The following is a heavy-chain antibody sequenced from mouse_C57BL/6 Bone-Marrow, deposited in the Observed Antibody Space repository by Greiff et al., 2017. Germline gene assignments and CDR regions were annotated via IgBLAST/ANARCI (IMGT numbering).Heavy chain of an antibody. V-gene: IGHV1-69*01. J-gene: IGHJ3*01. D-gene: IGHD3-2*02. CDR2: IDPSDSYT. CDR3: ARRSSGFPGFAY. Sequence: QVQLQQPGAELVMPGASVKLSCKASGYTFTSYWMHWVKQRPGQGLEWIGEIDPSDSYTNYNQKFKGKSTLTVDNSSSTAYMQLSSLTSEDSAVYYCARRSSGFPGFAYWGQGTLVTVSA. CDR1: GYTFTSYW.